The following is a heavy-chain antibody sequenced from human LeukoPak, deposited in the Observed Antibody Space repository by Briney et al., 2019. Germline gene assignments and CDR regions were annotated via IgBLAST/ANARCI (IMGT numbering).Heavy chain of an antibody. Sequence: GGSLRLSCAASRFTFSSYAMSWVRQAPGKGLEWVSAIGGSGGRTYYADSVKGRFTISRDNSKNTLSLQMNSLRDEDTATYYCAKEVYCGRDCYNPGYGVDVWGQGTTVTVSS. CDR1: RFTFSSYA. CDR3: AKEVYCGRDCYNPGYGVDV. V-gene: IGHV3-23*01. J-gene: IGHJ6*02. CDR2: IGGSGGRT. D-gene: IGHD2-21*02.